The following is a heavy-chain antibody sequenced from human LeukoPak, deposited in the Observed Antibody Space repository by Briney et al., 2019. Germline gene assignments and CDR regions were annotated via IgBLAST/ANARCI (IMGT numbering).Heavy chain of an antibody. J-gene: IGHJ4*02. Sequence: SETLSLTCTVSGGSISSSSYYWGWIRQPPGKGLEWIGSIYYSGSTYYNPSLKSRVTISVDTSKNQFSLKLSSVTAADTAVYYCASTQTIVGATGGYFDYWGQGTLVTVSS. CDR3: ASTQTIVGATGGYFDY. CDR1: GGSISSSSYY. CDR2: IYYSGST. D-gene: IGHD1-26*01. V-gene: IGHV4-39*01.